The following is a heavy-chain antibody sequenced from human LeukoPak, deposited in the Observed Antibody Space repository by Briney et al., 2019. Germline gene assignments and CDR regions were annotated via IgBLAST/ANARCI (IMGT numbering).Heavy chain of an antibody. D-gene: IGHD3-10*01. CDR1: GGTFSSYA. J-gene: IGHJ3*02. V-gene: IGHV1-69*06. Sequence: GASVKVCCKASGGTFSSYAISWVRQAPGQGLEWMGGIIPIFGTANYAQKFQGRVTITADKSTSTAYMELSSLRSEDTAVYYCARSHMVRGVPDAFDIWGQGTMVTVSS. CDR3: ARSHMVRGVPDAFDI. CDR2: IIPIFGTA.